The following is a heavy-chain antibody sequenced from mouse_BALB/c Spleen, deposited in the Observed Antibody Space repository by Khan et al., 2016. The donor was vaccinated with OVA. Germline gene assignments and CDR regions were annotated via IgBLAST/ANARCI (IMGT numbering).Heavy chain of an antibody. J-gene: IGHJ3*01. CDR1: GYTFTDYN. Sequence: VRLQQSGPELVKPGASVKISCKASGYTFTDYNLDWVKQSPGKSLEWIGDITPNNGGTIYNQKFRGKATLTVDKSSSTAYMERRSLTSEDTAVYDCARGGFVSPFAYWGQGTLVTVSA. CDR2: ITPNNGGT. CDR3: ARGGFVSPFAY. D-gene: IGHD6-2*01. V-gene: IGHV1-18*01.